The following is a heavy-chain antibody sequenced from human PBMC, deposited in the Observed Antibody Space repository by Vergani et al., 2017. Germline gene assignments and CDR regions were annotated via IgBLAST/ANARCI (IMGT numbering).Heavy chain of an antibody. CDR2: MNPNSGNT. V-gene: IGHV1-8*01. Sequence: QVQLVQSGAEVKKPGASVKVSCKASGYTFTSYDINWVRQATGQGLEWMGWMNPNSGNTGYAQKFQGRVTMTRNTSISTAYMELSSLRSEDTAVYYCAREASVAGYRTGAKDYWGQGTLVTVSS. CDR1: GYTFTSYD. CDR3: AREASVAGYRTGAKDY. J-gene: IGHJ4*02. D-gene: IGHD6-19*01.